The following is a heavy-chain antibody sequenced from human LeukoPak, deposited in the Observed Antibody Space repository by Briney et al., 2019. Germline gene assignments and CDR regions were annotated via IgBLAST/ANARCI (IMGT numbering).Heavy chain of an antibody. V-gene: IGHV3-30*02. D-gene: IGHD3-16*01. Sequence: GGSLRLSCAASGFIFSTYGMYWVRQAPGKGLEWVAFIRHDGSIKNYADSVKGRSTISRDNSKNTLYLQMNSLRAEDAAVYYCAKDSLADIDYWGQGTLVTVSS. CDR3: AKDSLADIDY. J-gene: IGHJ4*02. CDR1: GFIFSTYG. CDR2: IRHDGSIK.